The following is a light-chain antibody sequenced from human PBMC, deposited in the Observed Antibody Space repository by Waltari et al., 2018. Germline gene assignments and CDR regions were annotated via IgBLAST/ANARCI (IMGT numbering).Light chain of an antibody. CDR1: QTINSNH. CDR2: VGS. V-gene: IGKV3-20*01. CDR3: QQYSASTGT. J-gene: IGKJ1*01. Sequence: EIVLTQSPGTMSLSPGDRAILSCRASQTINSNHLAWYQQKPGQAPRLLIHVGSSRAIGIPDRFFGSGSGTDFTLTISRLEPEDSGVYYCQQYSASTGTFGQGTKVEIK.